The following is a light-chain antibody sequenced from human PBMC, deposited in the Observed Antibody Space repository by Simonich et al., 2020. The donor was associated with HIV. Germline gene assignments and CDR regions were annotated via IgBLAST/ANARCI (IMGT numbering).Light chain of an antibody. V-gene: IGKV3-11*01. J-gene: IGKJ5*01. CDR3: QQRSDWPIT. CDR2: DAS. Sequence: EIVLTQSPATLSLSPGERATLSCRASQSINNHLAWYQQNLGQAPRLLIYDASNRATGIPARFSGSGSGTDFTLTISSLHPGDFAVYYCQQRSDWPITFGQVTRLEIK. CDR1: QSINNH.